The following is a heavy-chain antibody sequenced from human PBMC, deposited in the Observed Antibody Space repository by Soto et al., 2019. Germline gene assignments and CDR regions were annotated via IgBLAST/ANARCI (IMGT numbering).Heavy chain of an antibody. CDR1: GGFINSYS. D-gene: IGHD6-19*01. CDR3: ARDFVAGSTWFDP. J-gene: IGHJ5*02. CDR2: IYYRGTT. Sequence: SETLSLTCTVSGGFINSYSWSLIRQSPGKGLEWIGYIYYRGTTMYNPSLKSRFTLSVDASENQFSLKLRSVTAADTAVYYCARDFVAGSTWFDPWGQGILVNVSS. V-gene: IGHV4-59*01.